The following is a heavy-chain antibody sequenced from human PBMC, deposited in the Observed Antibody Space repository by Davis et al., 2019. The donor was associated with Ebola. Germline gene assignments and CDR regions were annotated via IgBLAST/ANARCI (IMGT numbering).Heavy chain of an antibody. D-gene: IGHD6-6*01. CDR2: ISGSGGST. CDR3: AKGREAARTPSHYYYYGMDV. CDR1: GFILSNYA. J-gene: IGHJ6*02. V-gene: IGHV3-23*01. Sequence: GESPKTPCDGPGFILSNYALSWVRQAPGKGLEWVPAISGSGGSTYYADSVKGRFTISRDNSKNTLYLQMNSLRAEDTDVYYCAKGREAARTPSHYYYYGMDVWGQGTTVTVSS.